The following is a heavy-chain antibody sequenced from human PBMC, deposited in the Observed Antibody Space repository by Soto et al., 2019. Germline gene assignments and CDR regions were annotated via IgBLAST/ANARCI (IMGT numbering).Heavy chain of an antibody. CDR3: AYRTGFDY. CDR1: GFTFSTYD. CDR2: IAASGRNA. Sequence: EVQLLESGGGSVQPGGSLSLSCAASGFTFSTYDMSWVRQAPWKGLEWVSTIAASGRNADYADSVKGRFTISRDNSKNTLYLRMNSLIAEDTAVYYCAYRTGFDYWGQGALVTVSS. J-gene: IGHJ4*02. V-gene: IGHV3-23*01.